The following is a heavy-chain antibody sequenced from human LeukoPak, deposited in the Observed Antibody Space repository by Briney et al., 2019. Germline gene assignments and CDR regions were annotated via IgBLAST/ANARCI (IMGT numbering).Heavy chain of an antibody. D-gene: IGHD1-26*01. Sequence: GGSLRLSCAASGFTVSSNYMSWVRQAPGKGLEWVSVIYSGGSTYYADSVKGRFTISRDNSKNTLYLQMSSLRAEDAAIYYCARDSGGTFLFDSWGQGTLVTVAS. CDR3: ARDSGGTFLFDS. J-gene: IGHJ4*02. CDR1: GFTVSSNY. V-gene: IGHV3-53*01. CDR2: IYSGGST.